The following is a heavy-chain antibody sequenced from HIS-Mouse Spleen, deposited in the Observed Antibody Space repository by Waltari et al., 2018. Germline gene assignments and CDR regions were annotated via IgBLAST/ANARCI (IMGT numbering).Heavy chain of an antibody. CDR2: IYYSGST. CDR1: GGSISSSSYY. D-gene: IGHD6-13*01. J-gene: IGHJ4*02. Sequence: QPQLQESGPGLVKPSETLSLTCTVSGGSISSSSYYWGWIRQPPGKGLEWIGSIYYSGSTYYNPSLKSRVTISVDTSKNQFSLKLSSVTAADTAVYYCASGYSSSWYYFDYWGQGTLVTVSS. CDR3: ASGYSSSWYYFDY. V-gene: IGHV4-39*07.